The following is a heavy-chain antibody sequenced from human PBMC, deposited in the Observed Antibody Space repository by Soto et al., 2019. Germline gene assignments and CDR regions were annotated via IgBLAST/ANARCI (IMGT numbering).Heavy chain of an antibody. CDR2: ISYDGSNK. D-gene: IGHD3-22*01. Sequence: GGSLRLSCAASGFTFSSYAMHWVRQAPGKGLEWVAVISYDGSNKYYADSVKGRFTISRDNSKNTLYLQMNSLRAEDTAVYYCARTREHSSGYYYDNYYYYGMDVWGQGTTVTVSS. CDR1: GFTFSSYA. CDR3: ARTREHSSGYYYDNYYYYGMDV. V-gene: IGHV3-30-3*01. J-gene: IGHJ6*02.